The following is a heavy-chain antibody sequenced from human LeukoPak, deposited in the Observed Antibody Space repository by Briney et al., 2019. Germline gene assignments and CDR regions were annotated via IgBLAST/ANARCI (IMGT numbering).Heavy chain of an antibody. J-gene: IGHJ4*02. CDR2: ISASGDSL. V-gene: IGHV3-23*01. D-gene: IGHD1-26*01. Sequence: GGSLRLSCAASGFSFSNYGMNWVRQTPGKGLEWVSVISASGDSLYYADSVKGRFTISRDNSKNTLYLQMNSLRAEDTAVYYCARELETYSGSRDDYWGQGTLVTVSS. CDR3: ARELETYSGSRDDY. CDR1: GFSFSNYG.